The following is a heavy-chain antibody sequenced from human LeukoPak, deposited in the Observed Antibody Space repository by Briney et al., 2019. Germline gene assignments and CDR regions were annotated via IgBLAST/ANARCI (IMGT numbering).Heavy chain of an antibody. CDR3: ARDAVTGEAYFDY. J-gene: IGHJ4*02. CDR1: GGSISSYY. D-gene: IGHD7-27*01. V-gene: IGHV4-59*01. CDR2: IYYSGST. Sequence: PSETLSLTCTVSGGSISSYYWSWIRQPPGKGLGWIGYIYYSGSTNYNPSLKSRVTISVDTSKNQFSLKLSSVTAADTAVYYCARDAVTGEAYFDYWGQGTLVTVSS.